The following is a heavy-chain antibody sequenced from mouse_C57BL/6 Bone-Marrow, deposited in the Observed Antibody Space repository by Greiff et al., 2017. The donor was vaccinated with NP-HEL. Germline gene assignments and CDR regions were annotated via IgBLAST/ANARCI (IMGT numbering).Heavy chain of an antibody. CDR2: INPNNGGT. CDR3: ERLGYDYDAYWYFDV. D-gene: IGHD2-4*01. V-gene: IGHV1-26*01. CDR1: GYTFTDYY. Sequence: VQLQQSGPELVKPGASVKISCKASGYTFTDYYMNWVKQSHGKSLEWIGDINPNNGGTSYNQKFKGKATLTVDKSSSTAYMELRSLTSEDSAVYYCERLGYDYDAYWYFDVWGTGTTVTVSS. J-gene: IGHJ1*03.